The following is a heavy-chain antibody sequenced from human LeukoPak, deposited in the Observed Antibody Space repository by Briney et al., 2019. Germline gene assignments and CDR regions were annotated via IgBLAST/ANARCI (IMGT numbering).Heavy chain of an antibody. CDR2: TYYRSKWYN. V-gene: IGHV6-1*01. Sequence: SQTLSLTCAISGDSVSSNSGAWNWIRQSPSRGLEWLGRTYYRSKWYNDYAVSVKSRITINPDTSKNQFSLQLNSVTPEDTAVYYCARGATPPSGAFDIWGQGTMVTVSS. CDR1: GDSVSSNSGA. J-gene: IGHJ3*02. CDR3: ARGATPPSGAFDI. D-gene: IGHD5-12*01.